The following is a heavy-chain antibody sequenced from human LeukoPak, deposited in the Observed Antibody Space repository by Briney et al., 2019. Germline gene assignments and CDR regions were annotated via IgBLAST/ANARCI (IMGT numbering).Heavy chain of an antibody. Sequence: TSETLSLTCTVSGGSISSYYWSWIRQPPGKGLEWIGYIYYSGSTNYNPSLKSRVTISVDTSKNQFSLKLSSVTAADTAVYYCASFEVATGGSAFDIWGQGTMVTVSS. D-gene: IGHD5-12*01. V-gene: IGHV4-59*08. CDR2: IYYSGST. J-gene: IGHJ3*02. CDR1: GGSISSYY. CDR3: ASFEVATGGSAFDI.